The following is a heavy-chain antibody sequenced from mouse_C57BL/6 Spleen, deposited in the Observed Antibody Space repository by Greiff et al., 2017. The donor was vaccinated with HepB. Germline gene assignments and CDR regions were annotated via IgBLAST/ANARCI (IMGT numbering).Heavy chain of an antibody. CDR1: GYSITSGYY. CDR3: ASLSYYGSNY. CDR2: ISYDGSN. J-gene: IGHJ2*01. D-gene: IGHD1-1*01. Sequence: EVKLQESGPGLVKPSQSLSLTCSVTGYSITSGYYWNWIRQFPGNKLEWMGYISYDGSNNYNPSLKNRISITRDTSKNQFFLKLNSVTTEDTATYYCASLSYYGSNYWGQGTTLTVSS. V-gene: IGHV3-6*01.